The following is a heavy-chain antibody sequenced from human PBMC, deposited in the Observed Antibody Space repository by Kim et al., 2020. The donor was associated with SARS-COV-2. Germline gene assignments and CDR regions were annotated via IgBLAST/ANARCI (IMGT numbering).Heavy chain of an antibody. Sequence: GGSLRLSCAVSEFTFSESTVHWVRQASGKGLEWVGRIRSKANSYETVYGASVKGRFTISRDDSKNTAYLQMNSLKTEDTAVYYCSRGPPYSESYWDAFDIWGQGTMVTVSS. D-gene: IGHD1-26*01. V-gene: IGHV3-73*01. CDR2: IRSKANSYET. J-gene: IGHJ3*02. CDR1: EFTFSEST. CDR3: SRGPPYSESYWDAFDI.